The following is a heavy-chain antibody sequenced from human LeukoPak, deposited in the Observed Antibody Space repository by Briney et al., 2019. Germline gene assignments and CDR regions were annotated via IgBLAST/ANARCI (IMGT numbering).Heavy chain of an antibody. V-gene: IGHV3-23*01. CDR3: AKEVLFRYTLYYGMHG. CDR2: ISGSGDST. CDR1: GFTFTSYT. D-gene: IGHD1-1*01. J-gene: IGHJ6*02. Sequence: GGSLRLSCAASGFTFTSYTMNWVRQAPGEGLEWVSPISGSGDSTYYADSVKGRFTISRDNSKSTLYLQMNSLRAEDTAVYYCAKEVLFRYTLYYGMHGWGRATTVTVP.